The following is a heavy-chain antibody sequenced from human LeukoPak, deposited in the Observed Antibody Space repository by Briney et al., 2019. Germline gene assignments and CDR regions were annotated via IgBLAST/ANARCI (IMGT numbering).Heavy chain of an antibody. J-gene: IGHJ4*02. CDR2: ISGSAVST. CDR1: GFAFSNYA. CDR3: AKDRGYSNYGSVLAYFDY. Sequence: GGSLRLSCVASGFAFSNYAMSWVRQAPGKGLEWVSTISGSAVSTYYADSVKGRFTISRDNSKNTLYLQMNSLRAEDTAVYYCAKDRGYSNYGSVLAYFDYWGQGTLVTVSS. V-gene: IGHV3-23*01. D-gene: IGHD4-11*01.